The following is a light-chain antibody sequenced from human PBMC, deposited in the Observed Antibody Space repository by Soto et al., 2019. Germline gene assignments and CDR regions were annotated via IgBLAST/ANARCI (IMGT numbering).Light chain of an antibody. CDR2: EGT. CDR3: CSYVGSNTLV. V-gene: IGLV2-23*01. J-gene: IGLJ2*01. CDR1: SSDVGNYNL. Sequence: QSVLTQPASVSGSPGQSITLSCTGTSSDVGNYNLVSWYQQHPGKAPKLMIYEGTKRPSGVSNRFSGSKSGNTASLTVSGLQAEDEADYYCCSYVGSNTLVFGGGTKLTVL.